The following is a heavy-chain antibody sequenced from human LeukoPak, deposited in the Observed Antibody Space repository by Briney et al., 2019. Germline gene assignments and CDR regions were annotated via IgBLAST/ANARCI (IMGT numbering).Heavy chain of an antibody. D-gene: IGHD3-3*01. CDR1: GGSISSYY. V-gene: IGHV4-59*05. CDR2: IYYSGST. CDR3: ARHTVQMGSYDFWSGYPYYFDY. Sequence: KPSETLSLTCTVSGGSISSYYWNWIRQPPGKGLEWIGSIYYSGSTYYNPSLKSRVTISVDTSKNQFSLKLSSVTAADTAVYYCARHTVQMGSYDFWSGYPYYFDYWGQGTLVTVSS. J-gene: IGHJ4*02.